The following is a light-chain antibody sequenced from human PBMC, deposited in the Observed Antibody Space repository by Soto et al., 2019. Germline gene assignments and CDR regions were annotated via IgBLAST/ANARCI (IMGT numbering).Light chain of an antibody. V-gene: IGKV1-5*03. J-gene: IGKJ1*01. CDR1: QSISSW. CDR3: QQYNSTWT. Sequence: DIQMTQSPSTLSASVGDRVTITCRASQSISSWLAWYQQKPGKAPKLLIYKASSLESGVPSRFSGSGSGTEFTLTIRSLKPDDFATYYCQQYNSTWTFGQGTKVDIK. CDR2: KAS.